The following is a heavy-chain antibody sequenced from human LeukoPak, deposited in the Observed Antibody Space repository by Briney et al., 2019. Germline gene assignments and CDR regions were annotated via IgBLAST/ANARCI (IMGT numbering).Heavy chain of an antibody. V-gene: IGHV3-30*04. CDR3: ARDSGRGWQLRYFFDF. CDR1: GFTLGSYA. J-gene: IGHJ4*02. Sequence: GRSLRLSCAASGFTLGSYAMHWVSQAPGKGLEWVAVISYDGSNKYYADSVKGRFTISRHNSNNTLYIQINSRRAEDPALYNVARDSGRGWQLRYFFDFWGQGTLVTVSS. CDR2: ISYDGSNK. D-gene: IGHD2-15*01.